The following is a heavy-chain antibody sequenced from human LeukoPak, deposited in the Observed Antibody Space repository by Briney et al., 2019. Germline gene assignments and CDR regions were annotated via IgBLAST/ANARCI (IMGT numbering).Heavy chain of an antibody. CDR1: GFTFSSYW. Sequence: GGSLRLSCAASGFTFSSYWMHWVRQAPGKGLEWVAFIRYDGSNKYYADSVKGRFTISRDNSKNTLYLQMNSLRAEDTAVYYCANLYALYGSGSYIFDYWGQGTLVTVSS. J-gene: IGHJ4*02. CDR3: ANLYALYGSGSYIFDY. V-gene: IGHV3-30*02. D-gene: IGHD3-10*01. CDR2: IRYDGSNK.